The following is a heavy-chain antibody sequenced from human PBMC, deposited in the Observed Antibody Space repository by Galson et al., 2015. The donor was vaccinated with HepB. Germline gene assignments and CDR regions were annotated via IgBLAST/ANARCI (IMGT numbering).Heavy chain of an antibody. J-gene: IGHJ5*02. D-gene: IGHD3-22*01. CDR3: ARGYYFSTSGYSPLRFDP. V-gene: IGHV4-61*08. CDR2: MYSSGTS. Sequence: SETLSLTCTVSGGSVSSGASYWSWIRQPPGKGLEWIGFMYSSGTSDYHPSLKSRVTISGDMSKNQVSLKLSSVTAADTALYYCARGYYFSTSGYSPLRFDPWGLGTLVTVSS. CDR1: GGSVSSGASY.